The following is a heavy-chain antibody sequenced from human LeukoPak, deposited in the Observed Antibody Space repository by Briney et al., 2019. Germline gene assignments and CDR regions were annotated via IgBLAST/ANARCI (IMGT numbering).Heavy chain of an antibody. CDR3: ARQSSPMYSGSYEFDY. D-gene: IGHD1-26*01. Sequence: SETLSLTCTVSGGSISSSSYYWGWIRQPTGKGLEWIGSIYYSGSTYYNPSLKSRVTISVDTSKNQFSLKLSSVTAADTAVYYCARQSSPMYSGSYEFDYWGQGTLVTVSS. CDR2: IYYSGST. V-gene: IGHV4-39*01. CDR1: GGSISSSSYY. J-gene: IGHJ4*02.